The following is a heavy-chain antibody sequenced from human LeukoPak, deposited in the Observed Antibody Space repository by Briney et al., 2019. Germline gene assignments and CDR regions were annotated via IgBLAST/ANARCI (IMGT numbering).Heavy chain of an antibody. CDR3: ARSMRAYHYDSSDYYPQDYNFYPQDYNFGMEV. D-gene: IGHD3-22*01. CDR1: GYTFTSYG. Sequence: ASVKVSCKASGYTFTSYGISWVRQAPGQGLEWMGIINPSGGSTSYAQKFQGRVTMTRDTSTSTVYMELSSLRSEDTAVYYCARSMRAYHYDSSDYYPQDYNFYPQDYNFGMEVWGQGTTVTVSS. J-gene: IGHJ6*02. V-gene: IGHV1-46*01. CDR2: INPSGGST.